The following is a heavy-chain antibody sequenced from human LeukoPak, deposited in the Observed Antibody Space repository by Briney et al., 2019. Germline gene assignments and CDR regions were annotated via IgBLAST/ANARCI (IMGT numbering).Heavy chain of an antibody. J-gene: IGHJ6*02. Sequence: GGSLRLSRAASGFTFSSYAMHWVRQAPGKGLEWVAVISYDGSNKYYADSVKGRFTISRDNSKNTLYLQMNSLRAEDTAVYYCASDCSSTSCYLLFSPAGMDVWGQGTTVTVSS. V-gene: IGHV3-30-3*01. CDR2: ISYDGSNK. CDR3: ASDCSSTSCYLLFSPAGMDV. D-gene: IGHD2-2*01. CDR1: GFTFSSYA.